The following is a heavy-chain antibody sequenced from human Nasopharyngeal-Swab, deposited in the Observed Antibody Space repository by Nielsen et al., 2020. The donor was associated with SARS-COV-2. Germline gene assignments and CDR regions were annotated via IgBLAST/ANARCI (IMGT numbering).Heavy chain of an antibody. V-gene: IGHV1-69*06. CDR2: IIPIFGTA. J-gene: IGHJ6*02. CDR1: GGTFSSYA. Sequence: SVKVSRKASGGTFSSYAISWVRQAPGQGLEWMGGIIPIFGTANYAQKFQGRVTITADKSTSTAYMELSSLRSEDTAVYYCARKVLEGYYYYGMDVWGQGTTVTVSS. D-gene: IGHD3-3*01. CDR3: ARKVLEGYYYYGMDV.